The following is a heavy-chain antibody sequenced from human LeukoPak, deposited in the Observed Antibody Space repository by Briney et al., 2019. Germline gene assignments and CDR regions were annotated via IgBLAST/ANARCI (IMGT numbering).Heavy chain of an antibody. CDR3: XXXXXXSXTSLQYYFDY. Sequence: GGSLRLSCAASGFTFSDYYMSWIRQAPGKGLEWVSYISSSGSTIYYADSVKGRFTISRDNAKNSLYLQMNSLRAEDTAVYYCXXXXXXSXTSLQYYFDYWGQGTLVTVSS. V-gene: IGHV3-11*01. CDR1: GFTFSDYY. CDR2: ISSSGSTI. J-gene: IGHJ4*02. D-gene: IGHD2-2*01.